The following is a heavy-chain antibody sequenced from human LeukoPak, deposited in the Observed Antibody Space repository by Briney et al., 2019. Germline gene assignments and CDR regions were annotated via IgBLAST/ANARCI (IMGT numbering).Heavy chain of an antibody. D-gene: IGHD2-2*01. Sequence: PSETLSLTCAVYGGSFSGYYWSWIRQPPGKGLEWIGEINHSGSTNYNPSLKSRVTISVDTSKNQFSLKLSSVTAADTAVYYCARHSGYCSSTSCYNWFDPWGQGTLVTVSS. J-gene: IGHJ5*02. V-gene: IGHV4-34*01. CDR1: GGSFSGYY. CDR3: ARHSGYCSSTSCYNWFDP. CDR2: INHSGST.